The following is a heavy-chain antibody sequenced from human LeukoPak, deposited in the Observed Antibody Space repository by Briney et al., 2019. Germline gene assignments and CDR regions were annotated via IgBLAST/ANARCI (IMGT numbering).Heavy chain of an antibody. Sequence: GGSLRLSCTGSGFTFGDYSVIWVRQAPGRGLEWVGFIRSKAYGGTTEYAASVKGRFTISRDDSKSIAYLQMDSLKTEDTAVYYCTRDYGDYKGDYWGQGTLVTVSS. CDR3: TRDYGDYKGDY. V-gene: IGHV3-49*04. D-gene: IGHD4-17*01. CDR1: GFTFGDYS. J-gene: IGHJ4*02. CDR2: IRSKAYGGTT.